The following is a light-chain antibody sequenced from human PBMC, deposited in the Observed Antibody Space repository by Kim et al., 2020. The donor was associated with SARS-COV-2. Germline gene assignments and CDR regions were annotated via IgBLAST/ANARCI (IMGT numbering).Light chain of an antibody. J-gene: IGKJ4*01. CDR1: QPINRY. CDR3: QQSFAS. V-gene: IGKV1-39*01. Sequence: SLSAFVGDRVTITCRAGQPINRYLNWYQQKPGKAPEVLIFAASTLHSGVPSRFSGSGSGTDFTLTINNLQPEDSATYYCQQSFASFGGGTKVDIK. CDR2: AAS.